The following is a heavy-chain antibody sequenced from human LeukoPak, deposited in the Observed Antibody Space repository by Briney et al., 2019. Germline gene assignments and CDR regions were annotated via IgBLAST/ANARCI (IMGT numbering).Heavy chain of an antibody. Sequence: ASVKVSCKASGYTFTSYGISWVRQAPGQGLEWMGWISAYNGNTNYAQKLQGRVTMTTDTSTSTAYMELRNLRSDDTAVYYCARGTAAAGTPYYGMDVWGQGTTVTVSS. CDR1: GYTFTSYG. J-gene: IGHJ6*02. CDR2: ISAYNGNT. D-gene: IGHD6-13*01. CDR3: ARGTAAAGTPYYGMDV. V-gene: IGHV1-18*01.